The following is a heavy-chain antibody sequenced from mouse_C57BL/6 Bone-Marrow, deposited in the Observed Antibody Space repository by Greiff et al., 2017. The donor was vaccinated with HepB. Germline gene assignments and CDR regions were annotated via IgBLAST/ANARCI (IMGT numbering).Heavy chain of an antibody. CDR3: ARRGYGSIFDY. CDR2: ISNGGGST. J-gene: IGHJ2*01. D-gene: IGHD2-10*02. CDR1: GFTFSDYY. Sequence: DVKLVESGGGLVQPGGSLKLSCAASGFTFSDYYMYWVRQTPEKRLEWVAYISNGGGSTYYPDTVKGRFTISRDNAKNTLYLQMSRLKSEDTAMYYCARRGYGSIFDYWGQGTTLTVSS. V-gene: IGHV5-12*01.